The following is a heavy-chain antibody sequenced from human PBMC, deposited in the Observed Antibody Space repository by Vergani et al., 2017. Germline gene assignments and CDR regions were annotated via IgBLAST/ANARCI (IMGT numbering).Heavy chain of an antibody. D-gene: IGHD3-16*01. CDR2: IYNSGNG. J-gene: IGHJ2*01. CDR3: AIGKYYSDRRCHFRGRYFDV. CDR1: GDSIISRSYY. V-gene: IGHV4-39*01. Sequence: QMQLQESSPGLVKASETLSLTCTVSGDSIISRSYYWGWIRQPPGKGLEWIGSIYNSGNGDSSSSLKSRVTISADTSKNQFSLRLTSVTAADTAVYYCAIGKYYSDRRCHFRGRYFDVWGRGTLVTVPS.